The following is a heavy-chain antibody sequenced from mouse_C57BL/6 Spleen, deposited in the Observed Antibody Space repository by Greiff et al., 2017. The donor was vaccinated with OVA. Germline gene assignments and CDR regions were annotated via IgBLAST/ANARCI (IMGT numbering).Heavy chain of an antibody. D-gene: IGHD1-1*01. Sequence: QVQLQQSGPELVKPGASVKISCKASGYAFSSSWMNWVKQRPGKGLEWIGRIYPGDGDTNYNGKFKGKATLTADKSSSTAYMQLSSLTSEDSAVYFCARERDYYGLPFDYWGQGTTLTGSS. V-gene: IGHV1-82*01. J-gene: IGHJ2*01. CDR2: IYPGDGDT. CDR3: ARERDYYGLPFDY. CDR1: GYAFSSSW.